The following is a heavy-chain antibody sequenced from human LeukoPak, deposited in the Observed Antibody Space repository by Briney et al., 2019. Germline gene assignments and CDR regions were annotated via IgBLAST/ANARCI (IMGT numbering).Heavy chain of an antibody. CDR3: AKKLAAGGTGAFDI. J-gene: IGHJ3*02. CDR2: ISGSGGGT. Sequence: GGSLRLSCAASGFTFSNYATNWVRQAPGRGLEWVSTISGSGGGTYYADSVKGRFTISRDNSNNTMSLQMSSLRAEDTAVYYCAKKLAAGGTGAFDIWGQGTMVTVSS. V-gene: IGHV3-23*01. CDR1: GFTFSNYA. D-gene: IGHD6-13*01.